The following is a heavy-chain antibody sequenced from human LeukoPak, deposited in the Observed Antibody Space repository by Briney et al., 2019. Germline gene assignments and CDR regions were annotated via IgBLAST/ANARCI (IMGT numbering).Heavy chain of an antibody. CDR2: IKQDGSEK. CDR3: ASIVAKYSYGSRWFDP. V-gene: IGHV3-7*01. D-gene: IGHD5-18*01. Sequence: GGSLRLSCAASGFTFSSYWMSWVRQAPGKGLEWVANIKQDGSEKYYVDSVKGRFTISRDNAKNSLYLQMNSLRAEDTAVYYCASIVAKYSYGSRWFDPWGQGTLVTVSS. J-gene: IGHJ5*02. CDR1: GFTFSSYW.